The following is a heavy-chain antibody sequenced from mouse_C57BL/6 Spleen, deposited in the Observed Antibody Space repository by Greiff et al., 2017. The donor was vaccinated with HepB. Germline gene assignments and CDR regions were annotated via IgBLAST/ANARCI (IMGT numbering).Heavy chain of an antibody. V-gene: IGHV1-81*01. Sequence: VKLKESGAELARPGASVKLSCKASGYTFTSYGISWVKQRTGQGLEWIGEIYPRSGNTYYNEKFKGKATLTADKSSSTAYMELRSLTSEDSAVYFCARTYEIYYDYGDYWGQLTTLTVSS. D-gene: IGHD2-4*01. CDR1: GYTFTSYG. CDR2: IYPRSGNT. CDR3: ARTYEIYYDYGDY. J-gene: IGHJ2*01.